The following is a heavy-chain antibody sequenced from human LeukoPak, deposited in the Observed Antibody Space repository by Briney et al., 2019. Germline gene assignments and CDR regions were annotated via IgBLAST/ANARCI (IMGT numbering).Heavy chain of an antibody. CDR3: ARTPKTETIWFGEYYFDY. CDR2: IKQDGSEK. V-gene: IGHV3-7*01. D-gene: IGHD3-10*01. CDR1: GFTFSSYW. J-gene: IGHJ4*02. Sequence: GGSLRLSCAASGFTFSSYWMSWVRQAPGKGLEWVANIKQDGSEKYYVDSVKGRFTISRDNAKNSLYLQMNSLRAEDTAVYYCARTPKTETIWFGEYYFDYWDQGTLVTVSS.